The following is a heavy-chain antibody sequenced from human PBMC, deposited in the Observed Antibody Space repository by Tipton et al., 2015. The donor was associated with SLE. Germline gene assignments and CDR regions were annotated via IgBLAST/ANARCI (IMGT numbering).Heavy chain of an antibody. Sequence: SLRLSCAASGFTFSDYYMSWIRQAPGKGLEWVSYISSSSSYTNYADSVKGRFTISRDNAKNSLYLQMNSLRAEDTAVYYCARDKQIFGVVIGGFDYWGQGTLVTVSS. D-gene: IGHD3-3*01. J-gene: IGHJ4*02. CDR3: ARDKQIFGVVIGGFDY. CDR1: GFTFSDYY. V-gene: IGHV3-11*06. CDR2: ISSSSSYT.